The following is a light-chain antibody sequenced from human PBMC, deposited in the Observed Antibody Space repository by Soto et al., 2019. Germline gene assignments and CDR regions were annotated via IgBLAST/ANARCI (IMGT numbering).Light chain of an antibody. J-gene: IGKJ3*01. CDR2: DAS. CDR3: QQRSNWPLT. Sequence: EIVLTQSPATLSLSPGERATLSCRASQSVSSYLAWYQQKPGQAPRLLIYDASNRATGIPARFSGSGSGTDFNLPISSLEPEDFAVYYCQQRSNWPLTFGPGTKVDIK. CDR1: QSVSSY. V-gene: IGKV3-11*01.